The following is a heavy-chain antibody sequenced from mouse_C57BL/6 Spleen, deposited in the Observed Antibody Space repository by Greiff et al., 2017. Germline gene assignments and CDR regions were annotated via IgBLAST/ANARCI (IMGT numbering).Heavy chain of an antibody. CDR2: ISSGSSTI. Sequence: EVNLVESGGGLVKPGGSLKLSCAASGFTFSDYGMHWVRQAPEKGLEWVAYISSGSSTIYYADTVQGRFTISRDNAQNTLFLQMTSLRSEDTAMYYCAKAYSYYAMDYWGQGTSVTVSS. V-gene: IGHV5-17*01. CDR3: AKAYSYYAMDY. D-gene: IGHD2-10*01. CDR1: GFTFSDYG. J-gene: IGHJ4*01.